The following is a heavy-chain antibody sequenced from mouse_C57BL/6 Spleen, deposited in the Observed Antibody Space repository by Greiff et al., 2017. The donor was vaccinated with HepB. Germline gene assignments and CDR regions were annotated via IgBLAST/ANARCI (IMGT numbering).Heavy chain of an antibody. CDR2: INYDGSST. J-gene: IGHJ1*03. CDR1: GFTFSDYY. Sequence: EVKLVESEGGLVQPGSSMKLSCTASGFTFSDYYMAWVRQVPEKGLEWVANINYDGSSTYYLDSLKSRFIISRDNAKNILYLQMSSLKSEDTATYYCARPLMTTVVDWYFDVWGTGTTVTVSS. CDR3: ARPLMTTVVDWYFDV. V-gene: IGHV5-16*01. D-gene: IGHD1-1*01.